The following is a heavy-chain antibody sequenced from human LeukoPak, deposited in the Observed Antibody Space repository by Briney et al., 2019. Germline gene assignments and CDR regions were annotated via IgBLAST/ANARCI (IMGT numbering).Heavy chain of an antibody. V-gene: IGHV4-39*01. CDR1: GGSISSTNYY. D-gene: IGHD1-26*01. Sequence: SETLSLTCTVSGGSISSTNYYWGWVRQPPGKGLEWMGSIYHSGSTYYNPSLKSRVTISVDTPKNQFSLRLSSVTAADTAVYYCPARGSYYVPFDYWGQGTLVTVSS. CDR2: IYHSGST. J-gene: IGHJ4*02. CDR3: PARGSYYVPFDY.